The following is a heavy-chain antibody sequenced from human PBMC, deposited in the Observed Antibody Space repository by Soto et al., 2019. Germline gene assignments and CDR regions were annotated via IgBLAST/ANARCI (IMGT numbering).Heavy chain of an antibody. D-gene: IGHD6-19*01. CDR1: GGSISSSSYY. V-gene: IGHV4-39*01. CDR3: ARWPAVAGPTDYYYCYGMDV. Sequence: QLQLQESGPGLVKPSETLSLTCPVSGGSISSSSYYWGWIRQPPGKGLEWIGRFYYSGSTYYNPSLKSRVSVSVDTAKNQFSLEVSSVTAADTAVYYCARWPAVAGPTDYYYCYGMDVWGQGTTVTVSS. CDR2: FYYSGST. J-gene: IGHJ6*02.